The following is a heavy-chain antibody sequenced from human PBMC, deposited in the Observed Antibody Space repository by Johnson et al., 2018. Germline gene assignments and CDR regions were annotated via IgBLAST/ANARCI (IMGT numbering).Heavy chain of an antibody. CDR2: ISWNSGSI. Sequence: VESGRSLRLSCAVSGFTFDDYAMHGVRQAPGKGLEWVSGISWNSGSIGYADSVKGRFTISRDNAKNSLYLQMNSLRAEDTALYYCAKAAAGTVYYYDGMDVWGQGTTVTVSS. V-gene: IGHV3-9*01. D-gene: IGHD6-13*01. CDR1: GFTFDDYA. J-gene: IGHJ6*02. CDR3: AKAAAGTVYYYDGMDV.